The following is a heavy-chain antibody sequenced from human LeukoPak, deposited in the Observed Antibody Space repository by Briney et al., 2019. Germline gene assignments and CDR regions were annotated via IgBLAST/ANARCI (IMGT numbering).Heavy chain of an antibody. D-gene: IGHD3-3*01. CDR3: ACLRFLESYYYMDV. Sequence: SETLSLTRTVSGGSISSGSYYWSWIRQPAGKGLEWIGRIYTSGSTNYNPSLKSRVTISVDTSTNQFSLKLSSVTAADTAVYYCACLRFLESYYYMDVWGKGTTVTVSS. CDR2: IYTSGST. V-gene: IGHV4-61*02. J-gene: IGHJ6*03. CDR1: GGSISSGSYY.